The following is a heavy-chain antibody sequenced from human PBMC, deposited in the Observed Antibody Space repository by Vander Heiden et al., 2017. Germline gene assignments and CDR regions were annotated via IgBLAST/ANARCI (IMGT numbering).Heavy chain of an antibody. CDR2: ISGSASKT. J-gene: IGHJ4*02. D-gene: IGHD3-16*01. CDR3: VKGVDSYGLKCYDL. Sequence: EVQLLQSGGGLVQPGGSLRLSCGASGFLFSSHTMSWVRQAPGKGLEWISGISGSASKTYYADSVTGRFTISRDNSNNTVYLQMDRLTVEDTALYFCVKGVDSYGLKCYDLWVQGTLVTVS. CDR1: GFLFSSHT. V-gene: IGHV3-23*01.